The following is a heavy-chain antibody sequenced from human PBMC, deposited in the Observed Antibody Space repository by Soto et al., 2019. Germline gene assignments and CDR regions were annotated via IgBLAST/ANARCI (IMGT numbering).Heavy chain of an antibody. CDR2: INPDGSSI. Sequence: EVQLVESGGGLVQPAEALRLSCAASGFTFTSYWMHWVRQAPGKGLVWVSRINPDGSSISYADSVKGRVTISSDNAKHTLYLPMSSLRSEDTAVYDCARLLRGYYYMDVCGKGTTVTVSS. CDR1: GFTFTSYW. J-gene: IGHJ6*03. CDR3: ARLLRGYYYMDV. V-gene: IGHV3-74*01.